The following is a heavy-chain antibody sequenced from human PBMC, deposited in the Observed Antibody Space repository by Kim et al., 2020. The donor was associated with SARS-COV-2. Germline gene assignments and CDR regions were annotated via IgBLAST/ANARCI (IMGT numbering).Heavy chain of an antibody. J-gene: IGHJ3*02. V-gene: IGHV3-23*01. D-gene: IGHD1-26*01. CDR3: AKSYLRYSGSYAEAEDAFDI. Sequence: FTISRDNSKNTLYLQMNSLRAEDTAVYYCAKSYLRYSGSYAEAEDAFDIWGQGTMVTVSS.